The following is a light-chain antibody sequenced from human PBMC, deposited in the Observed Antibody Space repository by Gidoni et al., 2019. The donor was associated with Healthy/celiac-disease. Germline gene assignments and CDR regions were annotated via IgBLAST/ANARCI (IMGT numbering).Light chain of an antibody. V-gene: IGKV1-13*02. CDR2: DAS. CDR3: QQFNSYPPRIT. J-gene: IGKJ5*01. Sequence: AIQLTQSPYSLSASVGDRVTITCRASQVISSALAWYQQKPGKAPKLLIYDASSLESGVPSRFSGSGSGTDFTLTISSLQPEDFATYYCQQFNSYPPRITFGQXTRLEIK. CDR1: QVISSA.